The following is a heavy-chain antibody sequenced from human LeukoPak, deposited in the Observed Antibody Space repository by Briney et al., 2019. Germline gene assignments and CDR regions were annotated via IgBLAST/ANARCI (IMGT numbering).Heavy chain of an antibody. J-gene: IGHJ3*02. CDR2: ISGDEIWT. V-gene: IGHV3-74*01. D-gene: IGHD3-22*01. CDR3: AREYNSGPKQTDAFDI. Sequence: PGGSLRLSCAASGFTLSNHWMHWARQVPGKGLVWVSRISGDEIWTSYADSVKGRFIISRDNAKDTLYLQMNSLRTEDTAVYYCAREYNSGPKQTDAFDIWGQGTMVTVSS. CDR1: GFTLSNHW.